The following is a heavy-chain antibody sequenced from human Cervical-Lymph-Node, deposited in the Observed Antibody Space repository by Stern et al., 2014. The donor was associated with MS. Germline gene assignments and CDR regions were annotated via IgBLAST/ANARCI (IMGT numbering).Heavy chain of an antibody. CDR3: ARDSSKGGSNY. D-gene: IGHD2-2*01. J-gene: IGHJ4*02. V-gene: IGHV3-33*01. Sequence: VQLVESGGGVVQPGRSLRLACAASGFTLSSYGMHWVRQAPDKGLEWVAVIWYDGSNKYYADSVKGRFTISRDNSKNTLYLQMNSLRAEDTAVYYCARDSSKGGSNYWGQGTLVTVSS. CDR2: IWYDGSNK. CDR1: GFTLSSYG.